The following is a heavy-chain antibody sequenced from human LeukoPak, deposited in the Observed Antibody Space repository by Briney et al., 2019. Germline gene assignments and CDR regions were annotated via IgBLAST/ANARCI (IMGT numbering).Heavy chain of an antibody. D-gene: IGHD2-2*02. CDR1: GGSISSSSYY. V-gene: IGHV4-39*01. J-gene: IGHJ4*02. CDR3: ASIPWVNPGLDY. Sequence: SETLSLTCTVSGGSISSSSYYWGWIRQPPGKGLEWIGTIYYSGSTYYNPSLKSRVTISVDTSKNQFSLNLSSVTAADTAVYYCASIPWVNPGLDYWGQGTLVTVSS. CDR2: IYYSGST.